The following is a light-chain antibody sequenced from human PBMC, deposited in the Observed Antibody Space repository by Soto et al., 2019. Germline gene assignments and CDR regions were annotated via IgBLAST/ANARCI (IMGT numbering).Light chain of an antibody. J-gene: IGKJ1*01. CDR1: QSVSSSY. CDR2: GAS. V-gene: IGKV3-20*01. CDR3: QQYGSSQS. Sequence: EIVLTQSPGTLSLSPGERATLSCRASQSVSSSYLAWYQQKPGQAPRLLIYGASSSATGIPDRFSGSGSGTDFTLTISRLEPEDVAVYDGQQYGSSQSFGQGTKVEIK.